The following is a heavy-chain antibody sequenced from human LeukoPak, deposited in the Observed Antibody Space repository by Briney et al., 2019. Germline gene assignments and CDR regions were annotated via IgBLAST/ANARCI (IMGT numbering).Heavy chain of an antibody. CDR3: ARGYYYGSGSYCTPFGY. V-gene: IGHV4-39*01. CDR1: GGSISSSSYY. CDR2: IYYSGST. J-gene: IGHJ4*02. D-gene: IGHD3-10*01. Sequence: SETLSLTCTVSGGSISSSSYYWGWIRQPPGKGLEWIGSIYYSGSTYYNPSLKSRVTISVDTSKNQFSLKLSSVTAADTAVYYCARGYYYGSGSYCTPFGYWGQGTLVTVSS.